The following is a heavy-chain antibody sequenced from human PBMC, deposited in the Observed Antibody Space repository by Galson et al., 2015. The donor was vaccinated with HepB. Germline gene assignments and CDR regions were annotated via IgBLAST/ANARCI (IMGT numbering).Heavy chain of an antibody. CDR1: GGTFSSYS. CDR2: IIPGFGTS. D-gene: IGHD6-6*01. Sequence: SVKVSCKASGGTFSSYSISWVRQAPGQGLEWMGGIIPGFGTSNYAQRFRGRVTFIADESTSTACMDLSNLRSDDTAVYYCARAYSASSWDALDIWGQGTAVTVSS. V-gene: IGHV1-69*13. CDR3: ARAYSASSWDALDI. J-gene: IGHJ3*02.